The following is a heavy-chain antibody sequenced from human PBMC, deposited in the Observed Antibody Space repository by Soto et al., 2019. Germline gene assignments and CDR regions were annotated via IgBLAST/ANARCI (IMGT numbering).Heavy chain of an antibody. CDR3: ARMASFGSLNWFDP. J-gene: IGHJ5*02. V-gene: IGHV1-8*02. CDR2: MNPGSGDT. CDR1: GYTFTNND. Sequence: GASVKVSCKASGYTFTNNDVSWGRQATGQGLEWMGWMNPGSGDTGYAQKFQGRVTMARDISIATSYMGLNSLTSEDTAIYYCARMASFGSLNWFDPWGQGTLVTVSS. D-gene: IGHD5-18*01.